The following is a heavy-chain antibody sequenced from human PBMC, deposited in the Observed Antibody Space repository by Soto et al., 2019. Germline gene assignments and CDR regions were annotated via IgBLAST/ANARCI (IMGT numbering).Heavy chain of an antibody. J-gene: IGHJ2*01. Sequence: QVQLQESGPGLVKPSETLSLTCTVSGDYISSHYWSWIRQPPGKGLEWIGYVYHSGKTDSNPSLKSRVTISMDTSKNQISLSLTSATAADAAVYYCARPKGIAPAIWYFDLWGRGTLVTVSS. D-gene: IGHD6-13*01. V-gene: IGHV4-59*08. CDR3: ARPKGIAPAIWYFDL. CDR2: VYHSGKT. CDR1: GDYISSHY.